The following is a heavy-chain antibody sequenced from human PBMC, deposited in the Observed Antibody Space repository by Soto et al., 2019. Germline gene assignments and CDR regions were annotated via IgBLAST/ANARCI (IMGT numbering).Heavy chain of an antibody. Sequence: SETLSLTCTVSGGSISSGGYYWSWIRQHPGKGLEWIGYIYYSGSTYYNPSLKSRVTISVDTSKNQFSLKLSSVTAADTAVYYCARAIRRYYFDYWGQGTLVTVSS. J-gene: IGHJ4*02. CDR1: GGSISSGGYY. CDR3: ARAIRRYYFDY. V-gene: IGHV4-31*03. CDR2: IYYSGST.